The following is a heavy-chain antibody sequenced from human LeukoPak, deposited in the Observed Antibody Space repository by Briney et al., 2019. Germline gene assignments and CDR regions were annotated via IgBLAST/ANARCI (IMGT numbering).Heavy chain of an antibody. Sequence: SGGSPRLSCAASGFTFSSYWMHWVRQAPGKGLVWVSRINSDGSSTSYADSVKGRFTISRDNAKNTLYLQMNSLRAEDTAVYYCARVRSTSRTYYFDYWGQGTLVTVSS. CDR3: ARVRSTSRTYYFDY. D-gene: IGHD4-11*01. CDR2: INSDGSST. V-gene: IGHV3-74*01. CDR1: GFTFSSYW. J-gene: IGHJ4*02.